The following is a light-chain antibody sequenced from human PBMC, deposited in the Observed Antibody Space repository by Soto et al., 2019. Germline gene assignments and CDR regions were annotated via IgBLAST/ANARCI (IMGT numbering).Light chain of an antibody. J-gene: IGKJ2*01. V-gene: IGKV1-5*03. CDR2: KAS. CDR1: QSISSW. CDR3: QQYNSYPYT. Sequence: DIQMTQSPSTLSASVGDRVTITCRASQSISSWLAWYQQKPGKAPKLLIYKASSLESGVPSRFSGSGSGTEFTLTISNLQPDDFAPYYCQQYNSYPYTFGQGTKLEIK.